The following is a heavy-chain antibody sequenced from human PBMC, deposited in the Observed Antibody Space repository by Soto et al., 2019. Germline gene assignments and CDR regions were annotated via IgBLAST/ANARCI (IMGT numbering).Heavy chain of an antibody. D-gene: IGHD1-1*01. J-gene: IGHJ4*02. Sequence: GGSLRLSCAASGFTVGAFAVNWVRQAPGKGLEWVSGISLTAAIIYYADSVRGRFSISRDASKNILYLQMNILRVDDTALYYWTLVTVASTTGLDYSGQGPLVTVSS. CDR1: GFTVGAFA. CDR2: ISLTAAII. V-gene: IGHV3-23*01. CDR3: TLVTVASTTGLDY.